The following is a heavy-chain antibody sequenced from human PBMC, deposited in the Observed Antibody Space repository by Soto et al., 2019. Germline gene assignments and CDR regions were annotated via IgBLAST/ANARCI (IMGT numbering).Heavy chain of an antibody. D-gene: IGHD4-17*01. V-gene: IGHV3-33*01. CDR1: GFTFSRNG. Sequence: QVQLVESGGGVVQPGRSLRLSCAASGFTFSRNGMHWVRQAPGKGLEWVALIWYDGSNKNYADSVKGRFTISRDNSKSTLDLQMDSLRVEDTAVYYCARDVNDYGDLGLDYWGQGTLVTVSS. J-gene: IGHJ4*02. CDR3: ARDVNDYGDLGLDY. CDR2: IWYDGSNK.